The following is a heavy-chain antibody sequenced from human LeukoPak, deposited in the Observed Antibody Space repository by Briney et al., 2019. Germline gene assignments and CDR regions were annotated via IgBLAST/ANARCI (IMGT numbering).Heavy chain of an antibody. CDR3: ARSGDCSSTSCYTWRYYYYHYMDV. Sequence: SETLSLTCTVSGGSISSYYWSWIRQPPGKGLEWIGYIYYSGSTNYNPSLKSRVTISVDTSKNQFSLKLSSVTAADTAVYYCARSGDCSSTSCYTWRYYYYHYMDVWGKGTTVTVSS. J-gene: IGHJ6*03. D-gene: IGHD2-2*02. CDR1: GGSISSYY. V-gene: IGHV4-59*01. CDR2: IYYSGST.